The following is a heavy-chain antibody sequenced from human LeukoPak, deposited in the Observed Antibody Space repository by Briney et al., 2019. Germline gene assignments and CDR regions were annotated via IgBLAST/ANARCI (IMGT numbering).Heavy chain of an antibody. CDR2: ISAYSGNT. CDR1: GYTFTSYG. CDR3: ARDAVSTVTARGIDY. D-gene: IGHD2-21*02. Sequence: GASVKVSCKASGYTFTSYGISWVRQAPGQGLEWMAWISAYSGNTEYAENIQGRVTMTTDTSTSTAYMEMRSLRSDDTAVYYCARDAVSTVTARGIDYWGQGTLVTVSS. J-gene: IGHJ4*02. V-gene: IGHV1-18*01.